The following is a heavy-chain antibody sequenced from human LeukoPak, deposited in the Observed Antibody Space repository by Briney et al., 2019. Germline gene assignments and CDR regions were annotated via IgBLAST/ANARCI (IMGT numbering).Heavy chain of an antibody. CDR2: IYTSGST. D-gene: IGHD6-6*01. CDR1: GGSISSYY. J-gene: IGHJ3*02. Sequence: SETLSLTCTVSGGSISSYYWSWLRQPAGKGLEWLGRIYTSGSTNYNPSLKSRVTMSVDTSKNQFSLKLSSVTAADTAVYYCALGGQLVRDDAFDIWGQGTMVTVSS. CDR3: ALGGQLVRDDAFDI. V-gene: IGHV4-4*07.